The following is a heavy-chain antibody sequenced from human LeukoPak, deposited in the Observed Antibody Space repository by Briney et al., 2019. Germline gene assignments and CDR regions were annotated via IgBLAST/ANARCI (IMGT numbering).Heavy chain of an antibody. Sequence: PSQTLSLTCAVSGGSISSGGYSWSWIRQPPGKGLEWIGYIYHSGSTYYNPSLKSRVTISVDTSKNQFSLKLSSVTAADTAVYYCARAFGYGDYVDYWGQGTLVTVSS. CDR3: ARAFGYGDYVDY. CDR2: IYHSGST. D-gene: IGHD4-17*01. CDR1: GGSISSGGYS. J-gene: IGHJ4*02. V-gene: IGHV4-30-2*05.